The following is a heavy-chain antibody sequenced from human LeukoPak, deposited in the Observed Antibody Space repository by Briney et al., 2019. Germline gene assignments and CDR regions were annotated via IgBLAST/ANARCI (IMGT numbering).Heavy chain of an antibody. Sequence: GGSLRLSCEGSGFTFDRYGLYWVRQAPGKGLEWVAVISYDGSLTYYADSVKGRFTISRDNAKNTLYLQMNSLRAEDTAVYYCVRGDYYGSGSYYTSRFIDTKYYYYGMDVWGQGTTVTVSS. D-gene: IGHD3-10*01. J-gene: IGHJ6*02. CDR1: GFTFDRYG. V-gene: IGHV3-30*03. CDR2: ISYDGSLT. CDR3: VRGDYYGSGSYYTSRFIDTKYYYYGMDV.